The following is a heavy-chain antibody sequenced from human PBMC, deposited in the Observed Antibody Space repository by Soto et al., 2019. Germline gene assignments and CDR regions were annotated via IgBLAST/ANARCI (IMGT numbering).Heavy chain of an antibody. V-gene: IGHV4-30-2*01. Sequence: PSETLSLTCAVSGGSISSGGYSWSWIRQPPGKGLEWIGYIYHSGSTYYNPSLKSRVTISVDRSKNQFSLKLSSVTAADTAVYYCARVRSSSWQGFYGMDVWGQGTTVTVSS. CDR3: ARVRSSSWQGFYGMDV. J-gene: IGHJ6*02. CDR2: IYHSGST. D-gene: IGHD6-13*01. CDR1: GGSISSGGYS.